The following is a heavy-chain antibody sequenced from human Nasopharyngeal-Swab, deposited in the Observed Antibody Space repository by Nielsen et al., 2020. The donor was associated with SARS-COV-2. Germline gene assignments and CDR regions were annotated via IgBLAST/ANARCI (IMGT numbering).Heavy chain of an antibody. J-gene: IGHJ4*02. CDR3: AKETDLGSSFDY. CDR2: ISWNSGSI. Sequence: SLKISCAASGFTFDDYAMHWVRQAPGKGLEWVSGISWNSGSIGYADSVKGRFTISRDNAKNFLYLQMNSLRAEDTALYYCAKETDLGSSFDYWGQGTLVTVSS. D-gene: IGHD6-19*01. CDR1: GFTFDDYA. V-gene: IGHV3-9*01.